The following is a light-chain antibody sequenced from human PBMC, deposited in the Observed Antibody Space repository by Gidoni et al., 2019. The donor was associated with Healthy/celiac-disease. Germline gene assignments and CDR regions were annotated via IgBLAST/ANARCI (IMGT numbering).Light chain of an antibody. J-gene: IGKJ3*01. CDR2: DAS. CDR1: QSVSSY. V-gene: IGKV3-11*01. Sequence: EIVLTQSPATLSLSPGEIATLSCRASQSVSSYLAWYQQKPGQAPRLLIDDASNRATGIPARFSGSGSGTDFTLTISSLEPEDFAVYYCQQRSNWPPFTFGPETKVDIK. CDR3: QQRSNWPPFT.